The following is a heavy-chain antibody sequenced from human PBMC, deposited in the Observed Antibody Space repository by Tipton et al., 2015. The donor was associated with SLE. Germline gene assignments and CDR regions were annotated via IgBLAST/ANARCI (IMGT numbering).Heavy chain of an antibody. CDR3: ARMRGGYNAHH. J-gene: IGHJ5*02. V-gene: IGHV4-59*11. CDR2: FYYSGSS. Sequence: TLSLTCTVSGASISSHYWSWIRQPPGKGLEWIGYFYYSGSSDYNPSLKSRVTMSADTSKNQFSLKVKSVTTADTAVYYCARMRGGYNAHHWGQGILVTVSS. D-gene: IGHD5-24*01. CDR1: GASISSHY.